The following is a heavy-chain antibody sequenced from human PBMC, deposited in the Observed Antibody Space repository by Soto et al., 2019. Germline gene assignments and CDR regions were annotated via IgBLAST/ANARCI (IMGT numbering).Heavy chain of an antibody. CDR1: GFTFSDYY. D-gene: IGHD6-13*01. V-gene: IGHV3-72*01. J-gene: IGHJ4*02. CDR2: SRNKANGYTT. CDR3: ARGSNSFDY. Sequence: EVQLMESGGGLVQSGGSLRLSCEVSGFTFSDYYMDWVRQAPGKGLEWVGRSRNKANGYTTEYAASVKGRFTISRDDSKNLLYLQLNSLKTEDTAVYYCARGSNSFDYWGQGALVTVSS.